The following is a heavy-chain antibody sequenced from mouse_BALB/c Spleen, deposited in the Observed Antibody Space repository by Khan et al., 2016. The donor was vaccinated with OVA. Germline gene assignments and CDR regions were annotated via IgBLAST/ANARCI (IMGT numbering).Heavy chain of an antibody. Sequence: VQLQESGAELARPGASVKMSCKASGYTFTSYTIHWIKLRPGQGLEWIGYINPSNGYTNYNQKFKDKATLTAEKSSTTAYMQLSSLTSDDSAVYNCVRDAAYYRYDGSFAYWGQGTLVTASA. CDR3: VRDAAYYRYDGSFAY. CDR1: GYTFTSYT. V-gene: IGHV1-4*01. J-gene: IGHJ3*01. D-gene: IGHD2-14*01. CDR2: INPSNGYT.